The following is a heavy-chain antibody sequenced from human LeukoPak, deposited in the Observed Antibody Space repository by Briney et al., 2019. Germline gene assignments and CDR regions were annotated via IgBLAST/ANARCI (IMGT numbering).Heavy chain of an antibody. CDR1: GGSISSYY. D-gene: IGHD2-2*01. Sequence: PSETLSLTCTVSGGSISSYYWSWIRQPPGKGLEWIGYIYYSGSTNYNPSLKSRVTISVDTSKNQFSLKLSSVTAADTAVYYCARAACSSTSCHDDAFDIWGQGTMVTVSS. CDR3: ARAACSSTSCHDDAFDI. V-gene: IGHV4-59*01. J-gene: IGHJ3*02. CDR2: IYYSGST.